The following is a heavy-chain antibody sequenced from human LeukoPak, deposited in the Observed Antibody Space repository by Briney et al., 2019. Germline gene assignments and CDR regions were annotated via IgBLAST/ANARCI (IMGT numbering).Heavy chain of an antibody. CDR2: ISLNSGDT. Sequence: ASVRVSPTPAVYTFTPQYMQWMRQAPGQGLEGRGWISLNSGDTLDAQNTTGRVTMARDTDYNKANMELSNLRSDEPAVTYCPRARQGAGTYSFYIWGQGTMVTVS. CDR3: PRARQGAGTYSFYI. V-gene: IGHV1-2*02. D-gene: IGHD6-13*01. CDR1: VYTFTPQY. J-gene: IGHJ3*02.